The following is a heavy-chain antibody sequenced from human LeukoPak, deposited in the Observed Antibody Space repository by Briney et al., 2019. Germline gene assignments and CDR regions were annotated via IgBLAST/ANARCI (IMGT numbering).Heavy chain of an antibody. Sequence: GASVKVSCKASGGTFSSYAISWVRQAPGQGLEWMGGIIPIFGTANYAQKFQGRVTITADESTSTAYMELSSLRSDDTAVYYCARDRWPYSSSSDAFDIWGQGTMVTVSS. D-gene: IGHD6-6*01. V-gene: IGHV1-69*13. CDR1: GGTFSSYA. CDR2: IIPIFGTA. J-gene: IGHJ3*02. CDR3: ARDRWPYSSSSDAFDI.